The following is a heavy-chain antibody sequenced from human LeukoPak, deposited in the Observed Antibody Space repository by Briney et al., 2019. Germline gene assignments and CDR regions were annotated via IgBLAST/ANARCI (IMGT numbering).Heavy chain of an antibody. V-gene: IGHV3-66*01. CDR3: ARDSADAFDI. D-gene: IGHD3-10*01. Sequence: GGSLRLSCAASGFTVSSNYMSWVRQAPGKGLEWVSVIYSGGSTYHADSVKGRFTISRDNSKNTLYLQMNSLRAEDTAVYYCARDSADAFDIWGQGTMVTVSS. CDR1: GFTVSSNY. J-gene: IGHJ3*02. CDR2: IYSGGST.